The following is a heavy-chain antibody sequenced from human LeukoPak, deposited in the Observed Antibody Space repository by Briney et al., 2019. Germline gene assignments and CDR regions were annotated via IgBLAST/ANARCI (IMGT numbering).Heavy chain of an antibody. CDR2: ISSNGGST. CDR3: ARSVVPAAKLDY. J-gene: IGHJ4*02. V-gene: IGHV3-64*01. D-gene: IGHD2-2*01. CDR1: GFTFSSYA. Sequence: PGGSLRLSCAASGFTFSSYAMHWVRQAPGKALEYVSAISSNGGSTYYANSVKGRFTISRDNSKNTLYLQMGSLRAEDMAVYYCARSVVPAAKLDYWGQGTLVTVSS.